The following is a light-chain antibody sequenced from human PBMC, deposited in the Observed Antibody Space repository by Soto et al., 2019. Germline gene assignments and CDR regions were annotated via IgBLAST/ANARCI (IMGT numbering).Light chain of an antibody. CDR2: EVT. CDR3: SSYAGSNILSVV. J-gene: IGLJ2*01. CDR1: SSDVGGHDR. V-gene: IGLV2-8*01. Sequence: QSALTQPPSASGSPGQSVAISCTGSSSDVGGHDRVSWYQQQPGKAPKLMIYEVTKRPSGVPDRFSGSRSGNTASLTVSGLQAEDEADYYCSSYAGSNILSVVFGGGTKLTVL.